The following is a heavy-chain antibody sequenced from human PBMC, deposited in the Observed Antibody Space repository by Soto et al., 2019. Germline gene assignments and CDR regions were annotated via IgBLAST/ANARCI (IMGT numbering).Heavy chain of an antibody. J-gene: IGHJ4*02. CDR2: ISGSGGST. V-gene: IGHV3-23*01. D-gene: IGHD6-19*01. CDR3: AKRIAVAPGHLDY. CDR1: GFTFSSYA. Sequence: GGSLRLSCAASGFTFSSYAMSWVRQAPGKGLEWVSAISGSGGSTYYADSVKGRFTIPRDNSKNTLYLQMNSLRAEDTAVYYCAKRIAVAPGHLDYWGQGTLVTVSS.